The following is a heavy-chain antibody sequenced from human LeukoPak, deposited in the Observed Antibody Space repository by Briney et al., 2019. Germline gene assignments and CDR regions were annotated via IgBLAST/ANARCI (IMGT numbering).Heavy chain of an antibody. V-gene: IGHV4-61*05. J-gene: IGHJ4*02. CDR2: IYYSGIT. CDR3: ARADCSGGSCHFDY. CDR1: GGSISSSSYY. D-gene: IGHD2-15*01. Sequence: SETLSLTCTVSGGSISSSSYYWGWIRQPPGKGLEWIGYIYYSGITNYNPSLKSRVTISVDTSKNQFSLNLSSVTAADTAVYYCARADCSGGSCHFDYWGQGTLVTVSP.